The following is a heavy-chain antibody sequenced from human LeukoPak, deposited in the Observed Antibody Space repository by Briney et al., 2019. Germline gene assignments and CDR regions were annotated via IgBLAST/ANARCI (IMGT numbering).Heavy chain of an antibody. CDR1: GFTFSYYA. V-gene: IGHV3-30-3*01. CDR2: ISYDGSNE. CDR3: ARQGDTGSWYFDY. D-gene: IGHD2-21*02. J-gene: IGHJ4*02. Sequence: PGGSLRLSCAASGFTFSYYAMHWVRQAPGKGLEWVAVISYDGSNEYYADSVKGQVTISRDNSKSTLYLQMDSLRAGDTAVYYCARQGDTGSWYFDYWGQGTLVTVSS.